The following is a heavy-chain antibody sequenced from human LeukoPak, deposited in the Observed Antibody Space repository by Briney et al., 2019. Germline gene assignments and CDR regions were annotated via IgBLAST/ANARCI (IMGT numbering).Heavy chain of an antibody. J-gene: IGHJ4*02. CDR2: ISSSSSYI. Sequence: GGSLRLSCAASGFTFSSYSMNWVRQAPGKGLEWVSSISSSSSYIYYADSVKGRFTISRDNAKNSLYLQMNSLRAEDTAVYYCARGQEYYGSGSYFDYWGQGTLVTVSS. CDR1: GFTFSSYS. CDR3: ARGQEYYGSGSYFDY. V-gene: IGHV3-21*01. D-gene: IGHD3-10*01.